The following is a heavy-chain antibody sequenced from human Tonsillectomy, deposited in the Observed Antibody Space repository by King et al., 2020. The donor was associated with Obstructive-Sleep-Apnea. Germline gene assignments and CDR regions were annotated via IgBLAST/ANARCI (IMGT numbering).Heavy chain of an antibody. Sequence: QVQLQESGPGLVKPSETLSLTCTVSGGSINTYYWSWIRQPPGRGLEWIGYIYYSGSTNYNPSLKSRVTISVDTSKNQFSLMLNSVTAADTAVYYCARKSSGSYSNWFDPWGQGTLVAVSS. CDR2: IYYSGST. D-gene: IGHD3-10*01. CDR1: GGSINTYY. J-gene: IGHJ5*02. V-gene: IGHV4-59*01. CDR3: ARKSSGSYSNWFDP.